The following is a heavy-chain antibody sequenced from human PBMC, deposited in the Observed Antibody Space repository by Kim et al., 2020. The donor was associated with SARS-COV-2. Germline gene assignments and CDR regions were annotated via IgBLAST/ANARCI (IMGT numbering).Heavy chain of an antibody. CDR2: ISYDGSNK. D-gene: IGHD3-9*01. V-gene: IGHV3-30*04. CDR3: ARDLRLQYFDWLFRTDDVSRGGMDV. Sequence: GGSLRLSCAASGFTFSSYAMHWVRQAPGKGLEWVAVISYDGSNKYYADSVKGRFTISRDNSKNTLYLQMNSLRAEDTAVYYCARDLRLQYFDWLFRTDDVSRGGMDVWGQGTTVTVSS. CDR1: GFTFSSYA. J-gene: IGHJ6*02.